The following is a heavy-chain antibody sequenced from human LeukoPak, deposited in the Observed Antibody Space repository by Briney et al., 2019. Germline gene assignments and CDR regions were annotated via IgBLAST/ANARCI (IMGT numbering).Heavy chain of an antibody. D-gene: IGHD2-15*01. Sequence: TLSLTCTVSGGSISSGSYYWSWIRQPAGKGLEWIGRIYTSGSTNYNPSLKSRVTISVDTSKTQFPLKLSSVTAADTAVYYCARAYCSGGSCSSYYYYYMDVWGKGTTVTVSS. J-gene: IGHJ6*03. V-gene: IGHV4-61*02. CDR1: GGSISSGSYY. CDR2: IYTSGST. CDR3: ARAYCSGGSCSSYYYYYMDV.